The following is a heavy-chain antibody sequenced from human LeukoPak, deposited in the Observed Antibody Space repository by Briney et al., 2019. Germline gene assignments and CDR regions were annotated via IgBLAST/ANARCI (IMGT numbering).Heavy chain of an antibody. J-gene: IGHJ3*02. CDR3: ATGRGDRDAFDI. CDR1: GGSISSYY. CDR2: IYYSGST. Sequence: SETLSLTCTVSGGSISSYYWSWIRQPPGKGLEWIGYIYYSGSTNYNPSLKSRVTISVDTSKNQFSLKLSSVTAADTAVYYCATGRGDRDAFDIWGQGTMVTVSS. V-gene: IGHV4-59*01.